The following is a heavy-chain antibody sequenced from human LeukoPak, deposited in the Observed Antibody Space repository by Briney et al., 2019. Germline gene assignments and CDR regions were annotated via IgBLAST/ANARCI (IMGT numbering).Heavy chain of an antibody. J-gene: IGHJ4*02. CDR3: AKDRRCSGGSCYIYDY. V-gene: IGHV3-23*01. CDR1: GFTFSSYA. CDR2: ISGSGGST. D-gene: IGHD2-15*01. Sequence: GGSLRLSCAASGFTFSSYAMSWVRQAPGEGLEWVSAISGSGGSTYYADSVKGRFTISRDNSKNTLYLQMNSLRAEDTAVYYCAKDRRCSGGSCYIYDYWGQGTLVTVSS.